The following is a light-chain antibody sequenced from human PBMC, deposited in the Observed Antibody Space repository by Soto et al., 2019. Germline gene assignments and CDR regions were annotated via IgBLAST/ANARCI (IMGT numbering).Light chain of an antibody. CDR2: GAS. J-gene: IGKJ1*01. Sequence: EIVITQSPATLSVSPGERATLSCRASQSVSSNLAWYQQKPGQAPRLLIYGASTRATGIPARFSGSGSGTDFTHTISDVQPEDFALYYCHQRQSWPRTFGQGTKVDI. CDR1: QSVSSN. CDR3: HQRQSWPRT. V-gene: IGKV3-15*01.